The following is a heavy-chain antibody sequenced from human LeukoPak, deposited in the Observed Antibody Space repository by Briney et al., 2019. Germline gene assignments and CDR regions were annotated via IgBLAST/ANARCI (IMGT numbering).Heavy chain of an antibody. V-gene: IGHV1-46*01. Sequence: AXXKVSYKASGYTFTSYYMRWVRQARGQGIEGMGIINPSGGSTIYAQKFQGRDNMNREKSTSTVYMELSSLRSENTAVYYCARDSSSSFDYWGQGTLVTVSS. J-gene: IGHJ4*02. D-gene: IGHD6-6*01. CDR3: ARDSSSSFDY. CDR1: GYTFTSYY. CDR2: INPSGGST.